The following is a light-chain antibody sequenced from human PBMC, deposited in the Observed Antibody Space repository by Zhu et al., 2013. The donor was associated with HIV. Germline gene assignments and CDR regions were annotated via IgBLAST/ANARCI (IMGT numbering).Light chain of an antibody. Sequence: TVMTQSLATLSVSPGERATLSCRAGQSVSSDLAWYQQKPGQAPRLFIYGASTRATGIPARFSGSGSGTDFTLTISRVEPEDFAVYYCQQYGGSPLTFGGGTTVEIK. J-gene: IGKJ4*01. CDR2: GAS. CDR1: QSVSSD. V-gene: IGKV3-15*01. CDR3: QQYGGSPLT.